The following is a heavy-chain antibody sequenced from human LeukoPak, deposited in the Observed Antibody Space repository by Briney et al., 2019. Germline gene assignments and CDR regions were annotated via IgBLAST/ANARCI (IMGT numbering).Heavy chain of an antibody. CDR2: IYTSGST. CDR1: GGSISSYY. D-gene: IGHD3-22*01. CDR3: ARARDSSGYYWAY. V-gene: IGHV4-4*07. J-gene: IGHJ4*02. Sequence: SETLSLTCTVSGGSISSYYWSWIRQPAGKGLEWVGRIYTSGSTNYNPSLKSRVTISVDTSKNQFSLKLSSVTAADTAVYYCARARDSSGYYWAYWGQGTLVTVSS.